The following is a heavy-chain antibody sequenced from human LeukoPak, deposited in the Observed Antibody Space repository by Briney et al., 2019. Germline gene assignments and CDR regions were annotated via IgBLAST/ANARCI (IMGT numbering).Heavy chain of an antibody. V-gene: IGHV4-39*07. D-gene: IGHD6-19*01. Sequence: SETLSLTCAVSGASVSGSNYYWGWIRQPPGKGLEWIGSIYHSGSTYYNPSLKSRVTISVDTSKNQFSLKLSSVTAADTAVYYCAVGNSSGWYRYWGQGTLVTVSS. CDR1: GASVSGSNYY. J-gene: IGHJ4*02. CDR3: AVGNSSGWYRY. CDR2: IYHSGST.